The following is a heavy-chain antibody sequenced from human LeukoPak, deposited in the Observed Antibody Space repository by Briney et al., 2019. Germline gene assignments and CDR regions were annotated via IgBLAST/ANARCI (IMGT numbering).Heavy chain of an antibody. CDR1: GGSISSGSHY. D-gene: IGHD3-22*01. V-gene: IGHV4-39*01. Sequence: PETLSLTCIVSGGSISSGSHYWAWVRQPPGKGLEWIASMLYSGNTYYNPSLKGRVTISVDTSKNQFFLRLSSVTAADTTVYYCARHLDSRGRYFDYWGQGTLITASS. J-gene: IGHJ4*02. CDR3: ARHLDSRGRYFDY. CDR2: MLYSGNT.